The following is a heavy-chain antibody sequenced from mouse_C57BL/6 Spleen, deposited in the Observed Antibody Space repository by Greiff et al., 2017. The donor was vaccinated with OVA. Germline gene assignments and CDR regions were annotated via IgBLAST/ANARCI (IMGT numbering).Heavy chain of an antibody. CDR1: GYTFTSYW. D-gene: IGHD3-3*01. CDR3: AREGTSYAMDY. V-gene: IGHV1-59*01. Sequence: QVQLQQSGAELVRPGTSVKLSCKASGYTFTSYWMHWVKQRPGQGLEWIGVIDPSDSYTNYNQKFKGKATLTVDTSSSTAYMQLSSLTSEDSAVYYCAREGTSYAMDYWGQGTSVTVSS. CDR2: IDPSDSYT. J-gene: IGHJ4*01.